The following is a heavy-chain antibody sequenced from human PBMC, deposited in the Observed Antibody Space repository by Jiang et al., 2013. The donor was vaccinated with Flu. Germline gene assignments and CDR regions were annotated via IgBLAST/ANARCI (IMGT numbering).Heavy chain of an antibody. D-gene: IGHD1-26*01. J-gene: IGHJ4*02. CDR1: GGSISGYY. CDR3: ARRVGYLGGSYYSYYFDS. CDR2: IYYSGST. V-gene: IGHV4-59*01. Sequence: LLKPSETLSLTCTVSGGSISGYYWSWIRQPPGKGLECIGYIYYSGSTKYNPSLKSRVTISVDTSKNQFSLKLSSVTAADTAVYYCARRVGYLGGSYYSYYFDSWGQGTPVTVSS.